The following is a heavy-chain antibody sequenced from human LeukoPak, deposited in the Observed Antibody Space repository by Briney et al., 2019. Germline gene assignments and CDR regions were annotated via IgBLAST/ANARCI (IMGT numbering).Heavy chain of an antibody. V-gene: IGHV4-39*07. CDR1: GGSISSSSYY. CDR2: IYYSGST. J-gene: IGHJ4*02. D-gene: IGHD6-19*01. CDR3: ARGPTVYSSGDAPSHFAY. Sequence: SETLSLTCTVSGGSISSSSYYWGWIRQPPGKGLEWIGSIYYSGSTYYNPSLKSRVTISVDTPKYQFSLRLSSATAADTAVYYCARGPTVYSSGDAPSHFAYWGQGTLVTVSS.